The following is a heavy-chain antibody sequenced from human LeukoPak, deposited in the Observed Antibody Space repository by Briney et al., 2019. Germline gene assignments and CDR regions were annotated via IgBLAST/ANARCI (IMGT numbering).Heavy chain of an antibody. CDR3: AKDLSHRGYYFDY. CDR2: ISGSGGST. CDR1: GFTFSSYG. V-gene: IGHV3-23*01. Sequence: GGSLRLSCAASGFTFSSYGMSWVRQAPGKGLEWVSAISGSGGSTYYADSVKGRFTISRDNSKNTLYLQMNSLRAEDTAVYYCAKDLSHRGYYFDYWGQGTLITVSS. J-gene: IGHJ4*02.